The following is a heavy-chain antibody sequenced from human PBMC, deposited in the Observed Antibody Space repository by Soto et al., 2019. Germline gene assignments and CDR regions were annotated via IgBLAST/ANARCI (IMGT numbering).Heavy chain of an antibody. CDR3: ARESYGSGSFYPR. CDR2: ITGSGSDT. J-gene: IGHJ4*02. Sequence: EVQLLESGGGLVQPGGSLRLSCAASGFTFSSYTMNWVRQARGKGLEWVSGITGSGSDTYYADSVKGRFTISRDNSKNTLYLQINSLRAEDTALYYCARESYGSGSFYPRWGQGTLVTVSS. CDR1: GFTFSSYT. D-gene: IGHD3-10*01. V-gene: IGHV3-23*01.